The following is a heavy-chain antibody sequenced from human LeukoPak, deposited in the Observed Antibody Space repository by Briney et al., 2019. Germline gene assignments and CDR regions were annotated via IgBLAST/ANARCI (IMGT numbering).Heavy chain of an antibody. CDR1: GFTFSSYA. V-gene: IGHV4-39*01. CDR2: IYYSGST. Sequence: GSLRLSCAASGFTFSSYAMSWVRQPPGKGLEWIGSIYYSGSTYYNPSLKSRVTISVDTSKNQFSLKLSSVTAADTAVYYCARHADQLLFNAFDIWGQGTMVTVSS. CDR3: ARHADQLLFNAFDI. D-gene: IGHD2-2*01. J-gene: IGHJ3*02.